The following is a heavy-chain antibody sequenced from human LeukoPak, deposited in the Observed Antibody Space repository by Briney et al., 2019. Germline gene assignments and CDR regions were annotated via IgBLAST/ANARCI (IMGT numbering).Heavy chain of an antibody. CDR2: VFNGGST. V-gene: IGHV4-59*11. D-gene: IGHD3-10*01. Sequence: SETLSPTCSVSGASIDSHYWSWIRQSPGKGLEWIGYVFNGGSTNYNPSLNSRVTMSLDTSRAQFSLRLSSVTAADTAIYYCASRPADTTWYGVFDYWGQGTLVTVSS. CDR1: GASIDSHY. J-gene: IGHJ4*02. CDR3: ASRPADTTWYGVFDY.